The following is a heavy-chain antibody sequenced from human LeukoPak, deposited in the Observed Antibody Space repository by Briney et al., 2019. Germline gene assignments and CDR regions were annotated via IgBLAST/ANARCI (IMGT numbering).Heavy chain of an antibody. CDR3: ATQTGIDGNDAFDI. CDR2: IYSGGST. Sequence: GGSLRPSCAASGFTVSSNYMSWVRQAPGKGLEWVSVIYSGGSTYYADSVKGRFTISRHNSKNTLYLQMNSLRAEDTAVYYCATQTGIDGNDAFDIWGQGTMVTVSS. D-gene: IGHD1-26*01. J-gene: IGHJ3*02. V-gene: IGHV3-53*04. CDR1: GFTVSSNY.